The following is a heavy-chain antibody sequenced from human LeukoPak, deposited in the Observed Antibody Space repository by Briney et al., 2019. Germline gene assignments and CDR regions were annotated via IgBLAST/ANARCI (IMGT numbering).Heavy chain of an antibody. CDR2: IYYSGST. Sequence: SETLSLTCTVSGGSISSYYWSWIRQPPGKGLEWIGYIYYSGSTNYNPSLKSRVTISVDTSKNPFSLKLSSVTAADTAVYYCARDMRITGTGDAFDIWGQGTMVTVSS. CDR1: GGSISSYY. D-gene: IGHD1-20*01. V-gene: IGHV4-59*01. J-gene: IGHJ3*02. CDR3: ARDMRITGTGDAFDI.